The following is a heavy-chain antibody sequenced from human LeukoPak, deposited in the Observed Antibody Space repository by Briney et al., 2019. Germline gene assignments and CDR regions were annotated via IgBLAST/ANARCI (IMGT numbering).Heavy chain of an antibody. CDR1: GYTFTDYY. CDR2: INPNSGGT. J-gene: IGHJ4*02. V-gene: IGHV1-2*02. CDR3: ARGLYDSSDY. D-gene: IGHD3-22*01. Sequence: ASVKVSCKASGYTFTDYYMHWVRQAPGQGLEWMGWINPNSGGTNYAQKFQGRVTMTRDTSISTSYMQLTRLRSDDTAVYYCARGLYDSSDYWGQGPLVTVSS.